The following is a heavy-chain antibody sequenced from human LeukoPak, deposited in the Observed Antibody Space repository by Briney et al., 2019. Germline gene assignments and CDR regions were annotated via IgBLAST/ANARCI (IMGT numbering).Heavy chain of an antibody. CDR1: GFPFSTYD. CDR2: ISYDGSNK. D-gene: IGHD6-19*01. J-gene: IGHJ6*02. Sequence: PGGSLRLSCAASGFPFSTYDMHWVRQAPGKGLEWVAVISYDGSNKYYADSVKGRFTISRDNSKNTLYLQMNSLRAEDTAVYYCARDLFSGWSDYYYYGMDVWGQGTTVTVSS. CDR3: ARDLFSGWSDYYYYGMDV. V-gene: IGHV3-30-3*01.